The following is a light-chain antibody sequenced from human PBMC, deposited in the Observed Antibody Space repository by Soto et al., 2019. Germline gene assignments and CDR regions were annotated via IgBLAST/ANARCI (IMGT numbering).Light chain of an antibody. V-gene: IGKV1-39*01. CDR3: QQSYSTPIT. CDR2: AAS. J-gene: IGKJ5*01. Sequence: IQMNQSPSSLSASEGDRVTITCRASQSISSYLNWYQQKPGKAPKLLIYAASSLQSGVPSRFSGSGSGTDFTLTISSLQPEDFATYYCQQSYSTPITFGQGTRLEI. CDR1: QSISSY.